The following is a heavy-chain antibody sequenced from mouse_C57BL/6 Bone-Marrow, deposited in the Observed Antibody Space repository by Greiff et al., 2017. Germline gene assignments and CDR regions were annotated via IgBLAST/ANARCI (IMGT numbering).Heavy chain of an antibody. CDR3: ARDSSGYVDVDY. Sequence: VQLQQSGPELVKPGASVKISCKASGYTFTDYYMNWVKQSHGKSLEWIGDINPNNGGTSYNQKFKGKATLTVDKSSSTAYMELRSLTSDDSAVYYCARDSSGYVDVDYWGQGTTLTVSS. CDR2: INPNNGGT. D-gene: IGHD3-2*02. V-gene: IGHV1-26*01. CDR1: GYTFTDYY. J-gene: IGHJ2*01.